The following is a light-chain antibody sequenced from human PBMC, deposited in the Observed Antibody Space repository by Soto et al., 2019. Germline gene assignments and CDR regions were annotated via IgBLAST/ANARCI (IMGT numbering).Light chain of an antibody. CDR3: HQYAYEPLT. Sequence: IVLTQSPGTLSLSPGESVTLSCRASQSVGRDYLAWFQHKPGQAPRLLIHDASTRATGVPDRFSGSGSGTDFTFTVSRLEPEDFAVYYCHQYAYEPLTFGGGTKLEIK. CDR1: QSVGRDY. CDR2: DAS. V-gene: IGKV3-20*01. J-gene: IGKJ4*01.